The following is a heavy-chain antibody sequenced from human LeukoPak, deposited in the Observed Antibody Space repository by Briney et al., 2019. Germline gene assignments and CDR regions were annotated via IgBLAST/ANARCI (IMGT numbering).Heavy chain of an antibody. CDR1: DYSISSGYF. V-gene: IGHV4-38-2*02. D-gene: IGHD1-26*01. Sequence: PSETLSLTCTVSDYSISSGYFWGWIRQPPGKGLEWIGSIYYSGITYYNPSLKSRVTISVDTSKNQFSLKLSSVTAADTAVYYCARSGSYSFWFDPWGQGTLVTVSS. CDR2: IYYSGIT. CDR3: ARSGSYSFWFDP. J-gene: IGHJ5*02.